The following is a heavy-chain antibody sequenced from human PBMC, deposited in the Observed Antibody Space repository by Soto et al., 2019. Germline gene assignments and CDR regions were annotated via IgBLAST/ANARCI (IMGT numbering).Heavy chain of an antibody. Sequence: ETLSLTCTVSGGTISSWYWSWIRQPPGKGLEWIGYIYYSGSTNCNPTLKSRVTISVDTSKNQFSLKLSSVTAADTAVYYCARRYGSAIDYWGQGTLVTVSS. CDR3: ARRYGSAIDY. D-gene: IGHD1-26*01. V-gene: IGHV4-59*08. CDR2: IYYSGST. CDR1: GGTISSWY. J-gene: IGHJ4*02.